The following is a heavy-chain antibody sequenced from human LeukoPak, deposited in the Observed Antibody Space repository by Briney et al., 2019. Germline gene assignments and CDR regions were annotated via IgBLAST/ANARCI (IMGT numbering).Heavy chain of an antibody. CDR1: GFTFSGSA. Sequence: PGGSLKLSCAASGFTFSGSAVHWVRQASGKGLEWVGRIRSKANKYATAYAVSVKGRFTISRDNAKNSLYLQMNSLRAEDTAVYYCARGKYSSGWFDYWGQGTLVTVSS. V-gene: IGHV3-73*01. D-gene: IGHD6-19*01. J-gene: IGHJ4*02. CDR2: IRSKANKYAT. CDR3: ARGKYSSGWFDY.